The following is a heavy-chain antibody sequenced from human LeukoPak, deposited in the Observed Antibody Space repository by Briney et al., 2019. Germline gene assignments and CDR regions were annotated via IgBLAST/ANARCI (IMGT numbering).Heavy chain of an antibody. D-gene: IGHD4-17*01. CDR2: MNPNSGNT. V-gene: IGHV1-8*01. CDR1: GYTFTSYD. CDR3: ARVTSYGYYYYYYYMDV. Sequence: ASVKVSCKASGYTFTSYDINWVRQATGRGLEWMGWMNPNSGNTGYAQKFQGRVTMTRNTSISTAYMELSSLRSEDTAVYYCARVTSYGYYYYYYYMDVWGKGTTVTVSS. J-gene: IGHJ6*03.